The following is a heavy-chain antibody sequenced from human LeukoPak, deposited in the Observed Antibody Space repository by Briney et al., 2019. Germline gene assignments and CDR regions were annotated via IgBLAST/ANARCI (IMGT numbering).Heavy chain of an antibody. Sequence: SVNVSCKASGGTFSSYAISWVRQAPGQGLEWMGGIIPIFGTANYAQKFQGRVTITADESTSTAYMELSSLRSEDTAVYYCARVRYYDSSGYYSLDYWGQGTLVTVSS. CDR2: IIPIFGTA. V-gene: IGHV1-69*01. CDR3: ARVRYYDSSGYYSLDY. J-gene: IGHJ4*02. CDR1: GGTFSSYA. D-gene: IGHD3-22*01.